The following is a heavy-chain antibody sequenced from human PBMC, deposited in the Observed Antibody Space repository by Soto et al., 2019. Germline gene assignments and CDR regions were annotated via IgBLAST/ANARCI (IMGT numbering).Heavy chain of an antibody. J-gene: IGHJ6*02. CDR1: GYTFNTYG. V-gene: IGHV1-18*01. CDR3: ASDLRVVPALFLAGYCMDV. CDR2: INTYKGDS. D-gene: IGHD2-2*01. Sequence: ASVKVSCKASGYTFNTYGFSWVRQAPGQGLEWIGWINTYKGDSHYALKFQGRVTMTTDTLTSTAYLELTSLRFDDTAVYYCASDLRVVPALFLAGYCMDVWGQGTAVPVSS.